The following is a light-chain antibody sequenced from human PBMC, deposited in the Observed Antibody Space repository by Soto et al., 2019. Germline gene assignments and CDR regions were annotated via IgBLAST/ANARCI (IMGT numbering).Light chain of an antibody. CDR1: QSVSSN. Sequence: EIVMTQSPAAQSVSPGERATLSSRASQSVSSNLAWYQQKPGQAPRLLIYGASTRATGIPARFSGSGSGTDFTLTISSLEPEDFAVYYCQQRSNWPPEITFGQGTRLEIK. J-gene: IGKJ5*01. V-gene: IGKV3-15*01. CDR2: GAS. CDR3: QQRSNWPPEIT.